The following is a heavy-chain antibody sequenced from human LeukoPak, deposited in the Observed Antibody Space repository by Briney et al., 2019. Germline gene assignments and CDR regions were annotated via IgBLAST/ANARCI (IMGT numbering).Heavy chain of an antibody. CDR1: GGSVSSDNYS. CDR3: ARDSEYSSGWSPPYYFDY. J-gene: IGHJ4*02. Sequence: PSETLSLTCTVSGGSVSSDNYSWSWIRQPPGKGLEFFGHIYYTGSTNYSPSLKSRVTISVDTSKNQFSLKLRSVTAADTAVYYCARDSEYSSGWSPPYYFDYWGQGTLVTVSS. CDR2: IYYTGST. V-gene: IGHV4-61*01. D-gene: IGHD6-19*01.